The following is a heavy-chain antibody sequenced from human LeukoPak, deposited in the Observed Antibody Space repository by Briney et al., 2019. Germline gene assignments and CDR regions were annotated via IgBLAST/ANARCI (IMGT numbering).Heavy chain of an antibody. CDR3: AKDRLPTVTYN. J-gene: IGHJ4*02. Sequence: GGSLRLSCAASGFTFTNYAMSWVRQAPGKGLEWVSGISGSGGSTYYADSVKGRFTISRDNSKSTLYLQMNSLRAEDTAVYYSAKDRLPTVTYNWGQGTLVTVSS. CDR2: ISGSGGST. CDR1: GFTFTNYA. D-gene: IGHD4-17*01. V-gene: IGHV3-23*01.